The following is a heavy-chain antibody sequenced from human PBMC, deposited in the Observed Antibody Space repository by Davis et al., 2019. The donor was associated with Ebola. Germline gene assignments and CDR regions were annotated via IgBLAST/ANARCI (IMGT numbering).Heavy chain of an antibody. CDR3: ARSGAPINFDY. V-gene: IGHV3-30*04. D-gene: IGHD3-10*01. Sequence: GESLKISCAASGFTFSSYAMHWVRQAPGKGLEWVAVISYDGSNKYYADSVKGRFTISRDNSKNTLYLQMNSLRAEDTAVYYCARSGAPINFDYWGQGTLVTVSS. CDR1: GFTFSSYA. J-gene: IGHJ4*02. CDR2: ISYDGSNK.